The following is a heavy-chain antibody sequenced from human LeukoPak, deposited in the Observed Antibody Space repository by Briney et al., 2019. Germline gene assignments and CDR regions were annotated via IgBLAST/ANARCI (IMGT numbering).Heavy chain of an antibody. V-gene: IGHV3-30*04. Sequence: GGSLRLSCAASGFTFSSYAMHWVRQAPGKGLECVAVISYDGSNKYYADSVKGRFTISRDNSKNTLYLQMNSLRAEDTAVYYCAKGRYYDSSGYSDIWGQGTMVTVSS. J-gene: IGHJ3*02. D-gene: IGHD3-22*01. CDR3: AKGRYYDSSGYSDI. CDR1: GFTFSSYA. CDR2: ISYDGSNK.